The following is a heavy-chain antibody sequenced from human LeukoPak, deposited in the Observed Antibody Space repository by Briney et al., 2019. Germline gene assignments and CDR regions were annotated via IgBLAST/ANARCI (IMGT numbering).Heavy chain of an antibody. D-gene: IGHD4-11*01. V-gene: IGHV1-18*01. CDR1: GYSFASYG. CDR3: ARDYYNDYEDTFDI. J-gene: IGHJ3*02. CDR2: VSGYDGRT. Sequence: GASVKVSCKASGYSFASYGISWVRQAPGQGLKWMGWVSGYDGRTNYAQNLKGRVTVTAETSTSTVYVELRSLRSDDTAMYYCARDYYNDYEDTFDIWGQGTMVTVSS.